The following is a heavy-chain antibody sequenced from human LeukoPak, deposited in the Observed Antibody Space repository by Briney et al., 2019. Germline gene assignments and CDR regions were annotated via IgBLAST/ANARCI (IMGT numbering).Heavy chain of an antibody. J-gene: IGHJ4*02. CDR1: GYTFTSYD. D-gene: IGHD6-19*01. CDR3: ASSSSGWRADFDY. CDR2: MNPNSGNT. Sequence: GASVKVSCKASGYTFTSYDINWVRQATGQGLEWMGWMNPNSGNTGYAQKFQGRVTMTRNTSISTAYMELSSLRSEDTAVYYCASSSSGWRADFDYWGQGTLVTVSS. V-gene: IGHV1-8*01.